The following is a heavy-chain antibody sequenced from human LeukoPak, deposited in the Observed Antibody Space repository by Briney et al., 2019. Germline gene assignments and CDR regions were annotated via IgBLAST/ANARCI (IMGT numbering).Heavy chain of an antibody. D-gene: IGHD3-3*01. V-gene: IGHV3-7*04. Sequence: GGSLRPSCAASGFTFSSYWMSWVRQAPGKGLEWVANIKQDGSEKYYVDSVKGRFTISRDNAKNSLYLQMNSLRAEDTAVYYCARVGYYDFWSGYYPPFYYYGMDVWGQGTTATVSS. CDR1: GFTFSSYW. CDR2: IKQDGSEK. CDR3: ARVGYYDFWSGYYPPFYYYGMDV. J-gene: IGHJ6*02.